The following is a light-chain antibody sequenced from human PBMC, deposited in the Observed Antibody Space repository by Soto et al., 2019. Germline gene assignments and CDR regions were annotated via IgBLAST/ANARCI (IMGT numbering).Light chain of an antibody. V-gene: IGLV2-14*01. CDR1: SSDFGDHKS. CDR3: SSSTDTSIL. CDR2: EVN. J-gene: IGLJ2*01. Sequence: QSALTQAASVSGSPGQSITISCTGASSDFGDHKSVSWYQHHPGKAPKLIIYEVNYRPSGVSSRFSGSRSGNTASLTISGLQAEDEAHDYCSSSTDTSILFGGGTKLTVL.